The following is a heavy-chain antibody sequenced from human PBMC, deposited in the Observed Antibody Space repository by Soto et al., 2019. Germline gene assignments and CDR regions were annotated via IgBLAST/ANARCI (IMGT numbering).Heavy chain of an antibody. D-gene: IGHD6-13*01. V-gene: IGHV5-51*01. CDR2: IYPGDSDT. CDR3: ARRRIAAAGSIFDY. J-gene: IGHJ4*02. CDR1: GYSFTSYW. Sequence: GESLKISCNVSGYSFTSYWIGWVRQMPGKGLEWMGIIYPGDSDTRYSPSFQGQVFMSADKSMSTAYLQWSSMKDSDSAMYYCARRRIAAAGSIFDYWGQGTLVTVSS.